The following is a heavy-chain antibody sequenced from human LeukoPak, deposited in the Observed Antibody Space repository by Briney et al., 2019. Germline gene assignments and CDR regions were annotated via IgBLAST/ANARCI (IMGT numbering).Heavy chain of an antibody. CDR2: ISYDGSNK. J-gene: IGHJ4*02. Sequence: GGSLRLSCAASGFTFSSYGMHWVRQAPGKGLEWVAVISYDGSNKYYADSVKGRFTISRDNSKNTLYLQMNSLRAEDTAVYYCAKGTSRDFWSGYPSNFDYWGQGTLVTVSS. CDR1: GFTFSSYG. D-gene: IGHD3-3*01. V-gene: IGHV3-30*18. CDR3: AKGTSRDFWSGYPSNFDY.